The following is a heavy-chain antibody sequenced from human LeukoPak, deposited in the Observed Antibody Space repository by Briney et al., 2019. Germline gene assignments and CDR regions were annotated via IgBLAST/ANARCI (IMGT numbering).Heavy chain of an antibody. D-gene: IGHD2-2*01. CDR2: IYYSGST. V-gene: IGHV4-39*07. Sequence: PSETLSLTCTVSGGSISSSSYYWGWIRQPPGKGLEWIGSIYYSGSTYYNPSLKSRVTISVDTSKNQFSLKLSSVTAADTAVYYCARPSTTTAFDIWGQGTMVTVSS. CDR3: ARPSTTTAFDI. CDR1: GGSISSSSYY. J-gene: IGHJ3*02.